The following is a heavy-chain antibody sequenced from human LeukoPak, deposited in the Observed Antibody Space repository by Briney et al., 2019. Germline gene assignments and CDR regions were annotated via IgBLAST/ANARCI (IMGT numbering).Heavy chain of an antibody. J-gene: IGHJ4*02. D-gene: IGHD6-13*01. V-gene: IGHV3-21*01. CDR1: GFTFSSYS. Sequence: PGGSLRLSCAASGFTFSSYSMNWVRQAPGKGLEWVSSISSSSSYIYYADSVKGRFTISRDNAKNSPYLQMNSLRAEDTAVYYCASTLYYYSSPVDYWGQGTLVTVSS. CDR3: ASTLYYYSSPVDY. CDR2: ISSSSSYI.